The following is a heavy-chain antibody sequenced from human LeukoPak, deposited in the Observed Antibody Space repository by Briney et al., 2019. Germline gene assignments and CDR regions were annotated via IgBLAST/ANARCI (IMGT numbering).Heavy chain of an antibody. D-gene: IGHD4-17*01. J-gene: IGHJ4*02. Sequence: SVKVSCKASGGTFSSYAISWVRQAPGQGLEWMGRIIPIFGTANYAQKFQGRVTITTDESTSTAYMELSSLRSEDTAVYYCARSDYGDFKEFDYWGQGTLVSVSS. V-gene: IGHV1-69*05. CDR1: GGTFSSYA. CDR3: ARSDYGDFKEFDY. CDR2: IIPIFGTA.